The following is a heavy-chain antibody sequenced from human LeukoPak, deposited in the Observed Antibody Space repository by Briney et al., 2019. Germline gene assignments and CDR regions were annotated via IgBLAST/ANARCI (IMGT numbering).Heavy chain of an antibody. J-gene: IGHJ2*01. V-gene: IGHV4-4*02. Sequence: SGTLSLTCAVSGGSISSSNWWSWVRQPPGKGQEWIGGIYHSGSTNYNPSLKSRVTISVDKSKNQFSLKLSSVTAADTAVYYCARDLKGRYCSGGSCYSRGYFDLWGRGTLVTVSS. CDR1: GGSISSSNW. CDR2: IYHSGST. CDR3: ARDLKGRYCSGGSCYSRGYFDL. D-gene: IGHD2-15*01.